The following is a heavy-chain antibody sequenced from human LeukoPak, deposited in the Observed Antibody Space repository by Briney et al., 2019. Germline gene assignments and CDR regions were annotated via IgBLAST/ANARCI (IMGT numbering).Heavy chain of an antibody. D-gene: IGHD3-10*01. V-gene: IGHV3-30-3*01. CDR2: ISYDGSNK. CDR3: ARDGLQLTYGSGSYCDY. Sequence: GGSLRLSCAASGFTFSSYAMHWVRQAPGKGLEWVAVISYDGSNKYYADSVKGRFTISRDNSKNTLYLQMNSLRAEDTAVYYCARDGLQLTYGSGSYCDYWGQGTLVTVSS. J-gene: IGHJ4*02. CDR1: GFTFSSYA.